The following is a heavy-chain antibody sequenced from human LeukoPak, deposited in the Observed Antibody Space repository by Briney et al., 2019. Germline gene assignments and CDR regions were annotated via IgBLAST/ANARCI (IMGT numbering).Heavy chain of an antibody. CDR3: AKDREVSLYYFDY. V-gene: IGHV3-30*18. Sequence: GSLRLSCAASGFTFRSYGMHWVRQAPGKGLEWVAVISYDGSNKYYADSVKGRFTISRDNSKNTLYLQMNSLRAEDTAVYYCAKDREVSLYYFDYWGQGTLVTVSS. CDR2: ISYDGSNK. J-gene: IGHJ4*02. CDR1: GFTFRSYG. D-gene: IGHD1-26*01.